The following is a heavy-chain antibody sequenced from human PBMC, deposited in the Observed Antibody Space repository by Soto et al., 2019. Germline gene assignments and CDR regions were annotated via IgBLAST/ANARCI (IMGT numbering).Heavy chain of an antibody. V-gene: IGHV1-46*01. J-gene: IGHJ5*02. Sequence: ASVKVSCKASGYTFTSYYMHWVRQAPGQGLEWMGIINPSGGSTSYAQKFQGRVTMTRDTSTSTVYMELSSLRSEDTAVYYCARAPIAAKKNNWFDPWGQGTLVTAPQ. CDR3: ARAPIAAKKNNWFDP. D-gene: IGHD6-13*01. CDR1: GYTFTSYY. CDR2: INPSGGST.